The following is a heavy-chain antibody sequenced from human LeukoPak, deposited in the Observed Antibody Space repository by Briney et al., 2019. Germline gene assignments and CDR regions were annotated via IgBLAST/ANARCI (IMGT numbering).Heavy chain of an antibody. J-gene: IGHJ3*02. D-gene: IGHD3-16*01. Sequence: PGGSLRLSCATSGFTFNIYWMQWVRQVPGKGLVWVSRIDSNGGGATYADSVKGRFTIARDNAKNTLYLQMNSLRAEDTAVYYCASSPDSLGNFDIWGQGTMVTVSS. CDR1: GFTFNIYW. V-gene: IGHV3-74*03. CDR3: ASSPDSLGNFDI. CDR2: IDSNGGGA.